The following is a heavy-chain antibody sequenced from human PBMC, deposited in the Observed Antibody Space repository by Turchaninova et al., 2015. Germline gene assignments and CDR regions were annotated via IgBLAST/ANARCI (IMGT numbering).Heavy chain of an antibody. CDR3: AVESQGVISSYNWFDP. CDR2: YLPIFGTT. D-gene: IGHD3-16*02. J-gene: IGHJ5*02. Sequence: QVQLVQSGAEVKTPGSSVKVSCKASGGTFSSYAITWVRQAPGNGLEWMGGYLPIFGTTNYAQRFQDRVTITADESTSTAYMELSSLRSEDTAVYYCAVESQGVISSYNWFDPWGQGTLVTVSS. CDR1: GGTFSSYA. V-gene: IGHV1-69*01.